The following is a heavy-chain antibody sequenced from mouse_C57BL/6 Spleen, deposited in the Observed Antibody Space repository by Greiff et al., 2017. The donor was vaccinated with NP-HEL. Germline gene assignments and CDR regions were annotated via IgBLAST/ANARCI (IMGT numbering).Heavy chain of an antibody. V-gene: IGHV7-3*01. J-gene: IGHJ1*03. CDR1: GFTFTDYY. D-gene: IGHD2-13*01. CDR2: IRNKANGYTT. CDR3: ARYGEGYFDV. Sequence: EVKLVESGGGLVQPGGSLSLSCAASGFTFTDYYMSWVRQPPGKALEWLGFIRNKANGYTTEYSASVKGRFTISRDNSQSILYLQMNALRAEDSATYYCARYGEGYFDVWGTGTTVTVSS.